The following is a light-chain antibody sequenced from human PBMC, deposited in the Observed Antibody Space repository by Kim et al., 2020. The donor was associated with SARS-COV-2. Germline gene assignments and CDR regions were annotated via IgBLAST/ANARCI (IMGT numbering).Light chain of an antibody. V-gene: IGLV2-23*03. CDR2: EGY. CDR1: SSDVGSYNL. Sequence: QSALTQPASVSGSPGQSITISCTGTSSDVGSYNLVSWYQQHPGKAPKLIIYEGYKRPSGVSNRFSGSKSGNSASLTISGLQAEDEADYYCCSFARSSTLFGTGTKVTVL. J-gene: IGLJ1*01. CDR3: CSFARSSTL.